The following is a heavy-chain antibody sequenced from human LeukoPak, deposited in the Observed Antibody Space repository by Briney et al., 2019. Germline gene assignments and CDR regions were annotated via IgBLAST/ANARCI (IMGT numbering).Heavy chain of an antibody. D-gene: IGHD5-18*01. CDR1: GFTFTNYA. V-gene: IGHV3-23*01. J-gene: IGHJ4*02. CDR3: ARGGRGYSFAQADY. Sequence: GGSLRLSCAASGFTFTNYAMTWVRQAPGKGLEWVSHISGSGEDTYYVDSVKGRATISRDNFDYTLFLQMNSLRVEDTAVYYCARGGRGYSFAQADYWGQGTLVTVSS. CDR2: ISGSGEDT.